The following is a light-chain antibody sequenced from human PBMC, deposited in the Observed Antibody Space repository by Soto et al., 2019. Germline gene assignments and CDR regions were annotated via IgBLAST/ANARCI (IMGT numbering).Light chain of an antibody. J-gene: IGLJ1*01. CDR1: SSNIGSNY. CDR2: RNN. CDR3: AAWDDSLSAL. V-gene: IGLV1-47*01. Sequence: QSALTQPPSASGTPGQRVTISCSGRSSNIGSNYVYWYQQLPGTAPKLLIYRNNQRPSGVPDRFSGSKSGTSASLAISGLRSEDEADYYCAAWDDSLSALFGTGTKVTVL.